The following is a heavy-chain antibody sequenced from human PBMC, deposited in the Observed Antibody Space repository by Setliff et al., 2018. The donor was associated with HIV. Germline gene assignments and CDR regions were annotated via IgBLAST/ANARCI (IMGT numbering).Heavy chain of an antibody. D-gene: IGHD3-22*01. Sequence: SETLSLTCAVYGGSFSGYYWSWIRQPPGKGLEWIGEINHSGSTNYNPSLKSRVTISVDTSKNQFSLKLSSVTAADTAGYYCARRGGAIGYDRTRRPSFNAFDIWGQGTMVTVSS. J-gene: IGHJ3*02. CDR3: ARRGGAIGYDRTRRPSFNAFDI. CDR1: GGSFSGYY. V-gene: IGHV4-34*01. CDR2: INHSGST.